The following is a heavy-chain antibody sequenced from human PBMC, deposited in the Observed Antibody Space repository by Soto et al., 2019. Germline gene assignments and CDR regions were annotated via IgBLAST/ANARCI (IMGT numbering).Heavy chain of an antibody. Sequence: GGSLRLSCAASGFTFNSFGVHWVRQAPGKGLEWVSFITYDRSHIYYADSVKGRFTISRDNAKNSLYLQMNSLRDEDTAVYYCARPEYSSSSYGMDVWGQGTTVTVSS. CDR3: ARPEYSSSSYGMDV. D-gene: IGHD6-6*01. V-gene: IGHV3-30*03. CDR2: ITYDRSHI. CDR1: GFTFNSFG. J-gene: IGHJ6*02.